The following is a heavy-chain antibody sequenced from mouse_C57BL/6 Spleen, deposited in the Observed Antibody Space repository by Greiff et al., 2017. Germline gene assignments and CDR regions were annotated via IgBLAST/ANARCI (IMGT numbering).Heavy chain of an antibody. D-gene: IGHD2-4*01. V-gene: IGHV1-54*01. Sequence: VQRVESGAELVRPGTSVKVSCKASGYAFTNYLIEWVKQRPGQGLEWIGVINPGSGGTNYNEKFKGKATLTADKSSSTAYMQLSSLTSEDSAVYFCARHDYDAWFAYWGQGTLVTVSA. CDR1: GYAFTNYL. CDR2: INPGSGGT. CDR3: ARHDYDAWFAY. J-gene: IGHJ3*01.